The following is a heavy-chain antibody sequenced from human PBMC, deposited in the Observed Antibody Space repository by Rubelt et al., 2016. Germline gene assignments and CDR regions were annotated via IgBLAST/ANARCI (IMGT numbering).Heavy chain of an antibody. CDR3: ARGHYGRDY. D-gene: IGHD3-16*01. Sequence: EVQLVESGGAVVQPGGSLRLSCAASGFTFSAYSMNWVRRAPGKGLEWVANIRQDGRDKEYADTEKGRFTISRDDPKNSGYLQMDGLGAEDTAVYYCARGHYGRDYWGQGTLVTVSS. CDR1: GFTFSAYS. CDR2: IRQDGRDK. J-gene: IGHJ4*02. V-gene: IGHV3-7*04.